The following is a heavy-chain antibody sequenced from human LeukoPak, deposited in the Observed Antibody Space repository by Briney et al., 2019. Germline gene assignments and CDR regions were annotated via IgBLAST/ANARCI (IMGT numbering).Heavy chain of an antibody. CDR2: ISHSGANT. V-gene: IGHV3-23*01. CDR3: ARDRFWNYYGSGSFGYYFDY. J-gene: IGHJ4*02. D-gene: IGHD3-10*01. Sequence: GGSLRLSCAASGFTFSDSAMDWVRQAPGKGLEWVSLISHSGANTFYADSVKGRFSVSRDNSKNTLYLQMNSLRAEDTAVYYCARDRFWNYYGSGSFGYYFDYWGQGTLVTVSS. CDR1: GFTFSDSA.